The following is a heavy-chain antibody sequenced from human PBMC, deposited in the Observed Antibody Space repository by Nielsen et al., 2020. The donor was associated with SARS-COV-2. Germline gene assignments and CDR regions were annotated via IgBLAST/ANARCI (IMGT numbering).Heavy chain of an antibody. J-gene: IGHJ6*02. V-gene: IGHV3-23*03. CDR2: IYSGGIST. CDR1: GFTFSSSA. D-gene: IGHD3-10*01. Sequence: GESLKISCAASGFTFSSSAMSWVRQAPGKGPEWVSLIYSGGISTYYADSVKGRFTISRDNSKNTLYLQMNSLRAEDTAVYYCARDPITMVSGYDMDVWGRGTTVTVSS. CDR3: ARDPITMVSGYDMDV.